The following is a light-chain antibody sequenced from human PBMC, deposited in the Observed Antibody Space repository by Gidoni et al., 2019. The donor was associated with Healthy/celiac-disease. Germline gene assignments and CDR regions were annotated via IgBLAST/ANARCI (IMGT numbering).Light chain of an antibody. J-gene: IGKJ1*01. CDR3: QQGA. CDR2: GAS. CDR1: QSVSSTY. Sequence: EIVLTQSPGTLSLSPGERATLSCRASQSVSSTYLAWDQQKPGQAPRLLIYGASSRVTGVPDRFSGSGSGTDFTLTISRLEPEYFAVYYCQQGAFGQGTKVEMK. V-gene: IGKV3-20*01.